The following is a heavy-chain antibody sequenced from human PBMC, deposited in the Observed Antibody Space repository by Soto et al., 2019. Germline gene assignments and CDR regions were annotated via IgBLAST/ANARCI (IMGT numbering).Heavy chain of an antibody. CDR1: GFTFSSYG. J-gene: IGHJ3*02. V-gene: IGHV3-33*01. D-gene: IGHD4-17*01. Sequence: GGSLRLSCAASGFTFSSYGMHWVRQAPGKGLEWVAVIWYDGSNKYYADSVKGRFTISRDNSKNTLYLQMNSLRAEDTAVYYCAGVTDYGDYGAFDIWGQGTMVTVSS. CDR3: AGVTDYGDYGAFDI. CDR2: IWYDGSNK.